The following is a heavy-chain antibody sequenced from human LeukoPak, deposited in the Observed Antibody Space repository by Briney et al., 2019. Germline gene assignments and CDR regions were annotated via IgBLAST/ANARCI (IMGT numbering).Heavy chain of an antibody. Sequence: GGSLRLSCAASGFTFSSYAMQWVRQAPGKGLEWVGRIKPKTDGETTEYAAPVKDRFSISRDDSKSMMYLQTNSLKTEDTAVYYCITPLPYSAQGGQGTLVTVSS. CDR1: GFTFSSYA. CDR2: IKPKTDGETT. V-gene: IGHV3-15*07. J-gene: IGHJ4*02. CDR3: ITPLPYSAQ. D-gene: IGHD2-21*01.